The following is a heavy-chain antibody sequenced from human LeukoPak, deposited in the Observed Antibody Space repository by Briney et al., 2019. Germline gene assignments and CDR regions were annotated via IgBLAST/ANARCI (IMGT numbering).Heavy chain of an antibody. CDR3: ARGYIVVVPAATADDAFDI. Sequence: SETLSLTRTVSGGSISSGDYYWRWIRQPPGTGLEWIGYIYYSGSTYYNPSLKSRVTISVDTSKNQFSLKLSSVTAADTAVYYCARGYIVVVPAATADDAFDIWGQGTMVTVSS. CDR2: IYYSGST. V-gene: IGHV4-30-4*01. D-gene: IGHD2-2*01. J-gene: IGHJ3*02. CDR1: GGSISSGDYY.